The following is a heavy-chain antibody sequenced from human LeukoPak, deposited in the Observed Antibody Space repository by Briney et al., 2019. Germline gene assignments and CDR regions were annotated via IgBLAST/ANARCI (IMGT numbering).Heavy chain of an antibody. CDR2: INHSGST. CDR3: VRGLLWFGSFGY. J-gene: IGHJ4*02. CDR1: GGSFSGYY. D-gene: IGHD3-10*01. Sequence: KPSETLSLTCAVYGGSFSGYYWSWIRQPPGKGLEWIGEINHSGSTNYNPSLKSRVTISVDTSKNQFSLKLSSVTAADTAVYYCVRGLLWFGSFGYWGQGTLVTVSS. V-gene: IGHV4-34*01.